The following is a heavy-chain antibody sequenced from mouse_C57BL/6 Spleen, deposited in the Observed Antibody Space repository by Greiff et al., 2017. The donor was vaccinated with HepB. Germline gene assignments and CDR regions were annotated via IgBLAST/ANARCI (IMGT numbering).Heavy chain of an antibody. CDR1: GYAFSSSW. CDR3: ARLGPYGNYNY. Sequence: VQLVESGPELVKPGASVKISCKASGYAFSSSWMNWVKQRPGKGLEWIGRIYPGDGDTNYNGKFKGKATLTADKSSSTAYMQLSSLTSEDSAVYFCARLGPYGNYNYWGQGTTLTVSS. J-gene: IGHJ2*01. CDR2: IYPGDGDT. V-gene: IGHV1-82*01. D-gene: IGHD2-1*01.